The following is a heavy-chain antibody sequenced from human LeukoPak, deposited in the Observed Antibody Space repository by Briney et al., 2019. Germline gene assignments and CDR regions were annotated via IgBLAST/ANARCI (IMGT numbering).Heavy chain of an antibody. V-gene: IGHV3-23*01. CDR1: GFTFSSYA. CDR3: AKDYGSGSYYNFDS. D-gene: IGHD3-10*01. Sequence: GGSLRLSCAASGFTFSSYAMNWVRQAPGKGLEWVSTISGSGYSTYDADSVKGRFTISRDNSKNTLYLQMNSLRAEDTAVYYCAKDYGSGSYYNFDSWGQGTLVTVSS. CDR2: ISGSGYST. J-gene: IGHJ4*02.